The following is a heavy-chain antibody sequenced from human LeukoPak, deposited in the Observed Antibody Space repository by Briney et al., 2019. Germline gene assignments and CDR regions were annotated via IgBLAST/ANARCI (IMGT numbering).Heavy chain of an antibody. CDR3: VRGDWYFES. CDR1: GFNFSDSR. Sequence: GGSLRLSRATSGFNFSDSRLTWVRQAPGKGLQWVANINRDGTEKHFLGSIEGRFTISRDNRKKSLYLQMNSLRPQDTAVYFCVRGDWYFESWGQGTLVTVSS. J-gene: IGHJ4*02. CDR2: INRDGTEK. D-gene: IGHD2-21*01. V-gene: IGHV3-7*04.